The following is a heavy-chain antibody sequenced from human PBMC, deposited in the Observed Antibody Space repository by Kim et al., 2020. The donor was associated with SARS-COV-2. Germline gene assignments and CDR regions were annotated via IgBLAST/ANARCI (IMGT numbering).Heavy chain of an antibody. D-gene: IGHD3-16*01. J-gene: IGHJ4*02. Sequence: ANYAQKYQGRVTITADESTSTVYMELSSLRSEDTAVYYCASGGLGIHFDYWGQGTLVTVSS. CDR2: A. CDR3: ASGGLGIHFDY. V-gene: IGHV1-69*01.